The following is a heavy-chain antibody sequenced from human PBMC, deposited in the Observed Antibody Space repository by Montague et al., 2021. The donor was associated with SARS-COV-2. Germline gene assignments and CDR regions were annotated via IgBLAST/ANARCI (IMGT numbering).Heavy chain of an antibody. V-gene: IGHV4-39*01. CDR3: ARHSGRDTIFGVVIIPDAFDI. D-gene: IGHD3-3*01. CDR1: GGSISSSSYY. CDR2: IYYSGST. Sequence: SETLSLTCTVPGGSISSSSYYWGWIRQPPGKGLEWIGSIYYSGSTYYNPSLKSRVTISVDTSKNQFSLKLSSVTAADTAVYYCARHSGRDTIFGVVIIPDAFDIRGQGTMVTVSS. J-gene: IGHJ3*02.